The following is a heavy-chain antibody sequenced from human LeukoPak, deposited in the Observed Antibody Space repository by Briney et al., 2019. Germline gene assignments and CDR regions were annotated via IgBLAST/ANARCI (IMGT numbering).Heavy chain of an antibody. Sequence: SLSLSSTASGGTFTIYAISWGRHAPGEGLEWMGGIIPIFGTANYTQTFQGRVTITSEDSTTTAYMELSSLRSAAPAVYYCARDSGYSYGDYWGQGDLVTVSS. CDR3: ARDSGYSYGDY. V-gene: IGHV1-69*13. CDR1: GGTFTIYA. J-gene: IGHJ4*02. D-gene: IGHD5-18*01. CDR2: IIPIFGTA.